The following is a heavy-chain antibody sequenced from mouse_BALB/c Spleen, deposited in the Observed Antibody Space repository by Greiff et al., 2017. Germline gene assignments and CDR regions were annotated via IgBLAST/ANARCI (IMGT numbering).Heavy chain of an antibody. Sequence: QVQLQQSGAELMKPGASVKISCKATGYTFSSYWIEWVKQRPGHGLEWIGEILPGSGSTNYNEKFKGKATFTADTSSNTAYMQLSSLTSEDSAVYYCARLGGGYDREFAYWGQGTLVTVSA. CDR3: ARLGGGYDREFAY. J-gene: IGHJ3*01. D-gene: IGHD2-14*01. CDR2: ILPGSGST. CDR1: GYTFSSYW. V-gene: IGHV1-9*01.